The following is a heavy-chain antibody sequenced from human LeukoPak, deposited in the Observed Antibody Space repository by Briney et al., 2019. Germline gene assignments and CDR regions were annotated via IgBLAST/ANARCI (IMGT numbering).Heavy chain of an antibody. CDR1: GGSISSYY. D-gene: IGHD3-22*01. CDR2: IYYSGST. J-gene: IGHJ5*02. V-gene: IGHV4-59*08. CDR3: ARHYYDSSGYVS. Sequence: PSETLSLTCTVSGGSISSYYWSWIRQPPGEGLEWIGYIYYSGSTNYNPSPKSRVTISVDTSKNQFSLKLSSVTAADTAVYYCARHYYDSSGYVSWGQGTLVTVSS.